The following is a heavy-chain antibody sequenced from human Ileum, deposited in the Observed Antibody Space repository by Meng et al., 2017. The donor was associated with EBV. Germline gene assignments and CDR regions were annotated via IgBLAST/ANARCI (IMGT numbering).Heavy chain of an antibody. J-gene: IGHJ5*02. CDR3: ARRDTAWFDP. CDR1: GGSITSYSYY. V-gene: IGHV4-39*01. D-gene: IGHD2-21*02. Sequence: QLHLQESDPGLVKPSETLSLTGSVSGGSITSYSYYWGWIRQPPGKGLEWIATIYHTGSTYYNPSLKSRVTISVDTSKNEFSLKVTSVTAADTALYYCARRDTAWFDPWGRGTLVTVSS. CDR2: IYHTGST.